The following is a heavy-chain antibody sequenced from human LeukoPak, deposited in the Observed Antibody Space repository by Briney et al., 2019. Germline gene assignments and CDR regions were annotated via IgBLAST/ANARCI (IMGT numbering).Heavy chain of an antibody. CDR1: GYTFTGYY. V-gene: IGHV1-2*02. J-gene: IGHJ4*02. CDR3: ARVFYDSSGLEE. CDR2: INPNSGGT. Sequence: ASVKVSCKASGYTFTGYYMHWVRQAPGQGLEWMGWINPNSGGTNYAQKFQGRVTMTRDTSISTAYMELSRLRSDDTAVYYCARVFYDSSGLEEWGQGTLVTVSS. D-gene: IGHD3-22*01.